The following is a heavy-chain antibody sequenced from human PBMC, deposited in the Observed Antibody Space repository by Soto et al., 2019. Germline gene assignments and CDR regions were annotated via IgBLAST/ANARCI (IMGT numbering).Heavy chain of an antibody. CDR3: ARISLSGDTAMAHDY. D-gene: IGHD5-18*01. CDR2: IFSNDEK. J-gene: IGHJ4*02. V-gene: IGHV2-26*01. Sequence: QVTLKESGPVLVKPTETLTLTCTVSGFSLSNARMGVSWIRQPPGKALEWLAHIFSNDEKSYSTSLKSRLTIXXDXSXTQVVLTMTNMDPVDTATYYCARISLSGDTAMAHDYWGQGTLVTVSS. CDR1: GFSLSNARMG.